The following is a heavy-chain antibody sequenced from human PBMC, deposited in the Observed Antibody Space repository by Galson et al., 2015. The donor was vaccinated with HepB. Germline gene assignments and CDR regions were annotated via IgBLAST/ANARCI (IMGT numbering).Heavy chain of an antibody. D-gene: IGHD5-24*01. V-gene: IGHV3-23*01. CDR2: ISGSGGST. J-gene: IGHJ6*02. Sequence: SLRLSCAASGFTFSSYAMSWVRQAPGKGLEWVSAISGSGGSTYYADSVKGRFTISRDNSKNTLYLQMNSLRAEDTAVYYCAKSTGGVEMATPDYYYYGMDVWGQGTTVTVPS. CDR3: AKSTGGVEMATPDYYYYGMDV. CDR1: GFTFSSYA.